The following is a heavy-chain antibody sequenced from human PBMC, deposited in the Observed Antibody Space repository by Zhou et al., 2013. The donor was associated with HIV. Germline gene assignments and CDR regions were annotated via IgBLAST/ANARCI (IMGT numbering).Heavy chain of an antibody. D-gene: IGHD1-26*01. CDR3: AQAHEPYGGSYYYYYYYNGR. V-gene: IGHV1-69*05. CDR2: IIPVFGTG. Sequence: QVQLVQSGADVSKPGSSLKLSCKASGGTFSTFGISWVRQAPGQGLEWMGGIIPVFGTGNYAPKFKGRMTTTTDASRRTVFMELRSLTSDDTAVYYCAQAHEPYGGSYYYYYYYNGRLGHRHPCHRLI. CDR1: GGTFSTFG. J-gene: IGHJ6*03.